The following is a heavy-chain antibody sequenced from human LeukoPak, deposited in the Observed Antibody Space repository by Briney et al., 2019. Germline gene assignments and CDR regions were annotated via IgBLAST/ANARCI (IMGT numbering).Heavy chain of an antibody. J-gene: IGHJ4*02. Sequence: ASVKVSCKASGYTFTGYYMHWVRQAPGQGLEWTGWINPNSGGTNYAQKFQGRVTMTRDTSISTAYMELSRLRSDDTAVYYCARVTVTPVGLDYWGQGTLVTVSS. D-gene: IGHD4-17*01. CDR1: GYTFTGYY. V-gene: IGHV1-2*02. CDR2: INPNSGGT. CDR3: ARVTVTPVGLDY.